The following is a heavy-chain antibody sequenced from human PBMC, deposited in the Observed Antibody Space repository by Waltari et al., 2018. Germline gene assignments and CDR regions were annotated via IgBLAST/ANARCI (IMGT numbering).Heavy chain of an antibody. Sequence: QVQLQQWGAGLLKPSETMSLTCAVYGGSFSGYYWRWIRQHPGKGLEWIWELNHSGSTNDSPSLRGRVTRSVDTSKNQFSLKLSSVTAADTAVYYCARGRSKTYYYGSGSYFDYWGQGTLVTVSS. J-gene: IGHJ4*02. CDR2: LNHSGST. D-gene: IGHD3-10*01. V-gene: IGHV4-34*01. CDR3: ARGRSKTYYYGSGSYFDY. CDR1: GGSFSGYY.